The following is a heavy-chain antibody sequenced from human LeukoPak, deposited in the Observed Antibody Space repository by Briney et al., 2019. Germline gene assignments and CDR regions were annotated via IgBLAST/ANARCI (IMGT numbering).Heavy chain of an antibody. D-gene: IGHD3-22*01. V-gene: IGHV3-30-3*01. Sequence: GGSLRLSCAASGFTFSSYAMHWVRQAPGKGLEWVAVISYDGSNKYYADSVKGRFTISRDNSKNTLYLQMNSLRAEDTAVYFCARDATYSEGATYYDRLDYWGQGAQVTVSS. CDR3: ARDATYSEGATYYDRLDY. J-gene: IGHJ4*02. CDR1: GFTFSSYA. CDR2: ISYDGSNK.